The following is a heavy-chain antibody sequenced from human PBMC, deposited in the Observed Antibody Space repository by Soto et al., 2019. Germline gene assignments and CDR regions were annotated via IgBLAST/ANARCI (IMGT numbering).Heavy chain of an antibody. CDR2: IDNSGGIT. V-gene: IGHV3-23*05. CDR3: AKGGYNYVFLLDC. CDR1: RFTFSTYA. D-gene: IGHD5-18*01. Sequence: PGGCLRLSCAASRFTFSTYAMSWVRQAPGKGLEWVSTIDNSGGITYYADSVKGRFTISRDNSKNTLYLQMNSLRAEDTAVYYCAKGGYNYVFLLDCWGQGTLVTVSS. J-gene: IGHJ4*02.